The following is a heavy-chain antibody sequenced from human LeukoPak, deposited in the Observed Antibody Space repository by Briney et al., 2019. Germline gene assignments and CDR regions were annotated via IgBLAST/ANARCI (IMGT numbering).Heavy chain of an antibody. V-gene: IGHV1-2*02. CDR2: INPNDGDT. J-gene: IGHJ4*02. D-gene: IGHD2-2*01. CDR1: GYTFTDYY. CDR3: ARANFLYCSSTTCLFDC. Sequence: ASVKVSCKASGYTFTDYYMHWVRQAPGQGFEWMGWINPNDGDTNYAQKFQGRVTMTRDTSISTAHMEVSRLRSDDTAVYYCARANFLYCSSTTCLFDCWGQGTLVTVSS.